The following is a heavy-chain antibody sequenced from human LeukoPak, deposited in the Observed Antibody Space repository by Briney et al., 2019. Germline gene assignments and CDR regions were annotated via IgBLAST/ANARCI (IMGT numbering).Heavy chain of an antibody. CDR3: ARDRANSGSYFYWFDP. CDR1: GFTFSSYG. J-gene: IGHJ5*02. D-gene: IGHD1-26*01. CDR2: IWYDGSNK. V-gene: IGHV3-33*01. Sequence: GGSLRLSCAASGFTFSSYGMHWVRQAPGKGLEWVAVIWYDGSNKYYADSVKGRFTISRDNSKNTLYLQMNSLRAEDTAVYYCARDRANSGSYFYWFDPWGQGTLVTVSS.